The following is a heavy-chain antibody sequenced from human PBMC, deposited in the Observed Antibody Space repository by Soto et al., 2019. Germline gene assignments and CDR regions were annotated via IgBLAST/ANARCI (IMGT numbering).Heavy chain of an antibody. D-gene: IGHD3-10*01. CDR1: GFTLSSYA. V-gene: IGHV3-30-3*01. CDR3: TRGRGYPTGYFDY. J-gene: IGHJ4*02. Sequence: VQLVESGGGVVQPGRSLRLSCVASGFTLSSYAMHWVRQAPGKGLEWVAVISYDGSNRYYADSVKGRFTISRDNSKNTLYLQMNSLRTEDTALFYCTRGRGYPTGYFDYWGQGTLVTVSS. CDR2: ISYDGSNR.